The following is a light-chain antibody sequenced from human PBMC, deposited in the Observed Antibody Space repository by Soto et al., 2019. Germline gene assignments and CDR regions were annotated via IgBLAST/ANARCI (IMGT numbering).Light chain of an antibody. CDR3: CSYTTSNTRKIV. V-gene: IGLV2-14*01. Sequence: QAVVTQPASFSRFPEQTITISWPRTSSDVGGNNYIARHQQHPGKAPKFMIYDVSNRPSGVSHRFSGYKSGNTASLTISGLQAEDEADYYCCSYTTSNTRKIVFGTGTKVNVL. CDR1: SSDVGGNNY. J-gene: IGLJ1*01. CDR2: DVS.